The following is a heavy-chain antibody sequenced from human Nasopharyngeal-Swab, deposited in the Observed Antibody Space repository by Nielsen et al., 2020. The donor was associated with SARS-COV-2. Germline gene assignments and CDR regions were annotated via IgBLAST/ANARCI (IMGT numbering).Heavy chain of an antibody. CDR1: GFTFSSYS. Sequence: GESLKISCAASGFTFSSYSMNWVRQAPGKGLEWVSYISSSSSTIYYADSVKGRFTISRDNAKNSLYLQMNSLRAEDTAVYYCAREEELGTAYYFDYRGQGTLVTVSS. D-gene: IGHD1-14*01. CDR3: AREEELGTAYYFDY. CDR2: ISSSSSTI. J-gene: IGHJ4*02. V-gene: IGHV3-48*01.